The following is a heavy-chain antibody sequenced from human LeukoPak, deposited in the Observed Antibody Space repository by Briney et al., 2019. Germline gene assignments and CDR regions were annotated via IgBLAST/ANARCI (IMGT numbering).Heavy chain of an antibody. CDR1: GFTFSSYE. CDR2: ISSSGSTI. Sequence: GGSLRLSCAAPGFTFSSYEMNWVRQAPGKGLEWVSYISSSGSTIYYADSVKGRFTITRDNAKNSLYLQMNSLRAEDTAVYYCAELGITMIGGVWGKGTTVTISS. CDR3: AELGITMIGGV. D-gene: IGHD3-10*02. V-gene: IGHV3-48*03. J-gene: IGHJ6*04.